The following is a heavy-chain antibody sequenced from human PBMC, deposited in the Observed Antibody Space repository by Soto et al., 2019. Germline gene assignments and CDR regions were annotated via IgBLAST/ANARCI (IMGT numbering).Heavy chain of an antibody. CDR1: GGSIRSGGYS. V-gene: IGHV4-30-2*01. D-gene: IGHD2-15*01. CDR2: IYHSGST. Sequence: SETLSLTCAVSGGSIRSGGYSWSWIRQPPGKGLEWIGYIYHSGSTYYNPSLKSRVTISVDRSKNQFSLKLSSVTAADTAVYYCARTPDYWGQGTLVTVS. CDR3: ARTPDY. J-gene: IGHJ4*02.